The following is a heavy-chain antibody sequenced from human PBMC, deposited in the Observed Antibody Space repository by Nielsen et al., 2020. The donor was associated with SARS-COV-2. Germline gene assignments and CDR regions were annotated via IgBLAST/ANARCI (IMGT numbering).Heavy chain of an antibody. CDR3: ARLPPTVTPYFDY. V-gene: IGHV5-51*01. D-gene: IGHD4-17*01. Sequence: GESLKLSCKGSGYSFTSYWIGRVRQLPGKGLEWMGIIYPGDSDTRYSPSFQGQVTISADKSISTAYLQWSSLKASDTAMYYCARLPPTVTPYFDYWGQGTLVTVSS. CDR2: IYPGDSDT. J-gene: IGHJ4*02. CDR1: GYSFTSYW.